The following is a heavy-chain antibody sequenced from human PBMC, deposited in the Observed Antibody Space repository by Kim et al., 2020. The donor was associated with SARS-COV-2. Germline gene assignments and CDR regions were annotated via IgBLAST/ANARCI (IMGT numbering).Heavy chain of an antibody. D-gene: IGHD6-19*01. CDR3: VKDQQQWLVLPDDY. Sequence: GGSLRLSCSASGFTFSSYAMHWVRQAPGKGLEYVSAISSNGGSTYYADSVKGRFTISRDNSKNTLYLQMNSLRAADTAVYYCVKDQQQWLVLPDDYWGQGALVTVSS. V-gene: IGHV3-64D*09. CDR1: GFTFSSYA. CDR2: ISSNGGST. J-gene: IGHJ4*02.